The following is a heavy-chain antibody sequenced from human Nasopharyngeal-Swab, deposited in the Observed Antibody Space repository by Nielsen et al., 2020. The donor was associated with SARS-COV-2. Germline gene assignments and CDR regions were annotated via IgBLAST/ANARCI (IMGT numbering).Heavy chain of an antibody. V-gene: IGHV3-11*05. CDR1: GFTFSDYY. CDR2: ISSSSSYT. Sequence: LKISCAASGFTFSDYYMSWIRQAPGKGLEWVSYISSSSSYTNYADSVKGRFTISRDNAKNSLYLQMNSLRAEDTAVYYCARDKDGFDYWGQGTLVTVSS. J-gene: IGHJ4*02. CDR3: ARDKDGFDY.